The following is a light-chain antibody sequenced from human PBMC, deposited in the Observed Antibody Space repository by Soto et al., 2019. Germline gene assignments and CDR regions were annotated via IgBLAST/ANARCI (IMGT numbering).Light chain of an antibody. CDR2: QAS. Sequence: DIHMTHSPSTLSASVVDRVTITCRASQSITPWLAWYQQKPGKVPKLLIYQASSLESGVPLRFSGSASGTEFTLTINSLQPDDFATYYCQHYNRYSATFGQGTKVDIK. CDR3: QHYNRYSAT. CDR1: QSITPW. J-gene: IGKJ1*01. V-gene: IGKV1-5*03.